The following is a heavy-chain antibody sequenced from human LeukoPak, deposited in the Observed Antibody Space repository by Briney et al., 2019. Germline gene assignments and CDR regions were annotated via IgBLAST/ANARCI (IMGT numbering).Heavy chain of an antibody. D-gene: IGHD2-8*01. J-gene: IGHJ6*02. CDR2: VNRDGSET. Sequence: GGSLRLSCAASGFTLSNHWMTWVRQVPGRGPEWVANVNRDGSETYYLDSVKGRFTISKDNAKNSLYLQMNSLRAEDTALYYCVRNNAMDVWGQGATVIVSS. CDR3: VRNNAMDV. V-gene: IGHV3-7*03. CDR1: GFTLSNHW.